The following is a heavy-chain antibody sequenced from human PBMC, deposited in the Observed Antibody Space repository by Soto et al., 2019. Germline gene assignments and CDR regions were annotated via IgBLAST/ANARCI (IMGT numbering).Heavy chain of an antibody. CDR3: ASPPPLTVQTIEAEFFQH. CDR1: GGSFSPNY. J-gene: IGHJ1*01. V-gene: IGHV4-59*08. D-gene: IGHD2-8*01. Sequence: PLETLSLTCRLSGGSFSPNYWGWFRQSPGKGLEWVGYIYYGGTTSYNPSLNNRVTISLNTSKNHFSLRLSSVTAADTATYYCASPPPLTVQTIEAEFFQHWGLGTLVTVSS. CDR2: IYYGGTT.